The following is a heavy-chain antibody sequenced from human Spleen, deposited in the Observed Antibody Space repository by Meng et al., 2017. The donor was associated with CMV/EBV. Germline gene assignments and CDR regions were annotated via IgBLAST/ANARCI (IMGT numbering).Heavy chain of an antibody. Sequence: GGSLRLSCTASGFTFSNYGMHWVRQAPGKGLEWVAVIWYDGSIKYHADSVKGRFTVSRDNSKNMLYLQMNSLRVDDTAIYYCAKDVGDFWSPHDCWGQGTLVTVSS. CDR2: IWYDGSIK. D-gene: IGHD3-3*01. CDR3: AKDVGDFWSPHDC. CDR1: GFTFSNYG. V-gene: IGHV3-33*06. J-gene: IGHJ4*02.